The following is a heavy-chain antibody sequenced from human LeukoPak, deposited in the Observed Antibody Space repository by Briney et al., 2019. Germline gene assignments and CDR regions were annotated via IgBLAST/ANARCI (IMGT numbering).Heavy chain of an antibody. Sequence: GESLKISCKGSGYSFTSYGISWARQAPGQGLEWMGWISAYNGNTNYAQKLQGRVTMTTDTSTSTAYMELRSLRSDDTAVYYCAREDIVLMVYAYWGQGTLVTVSS. D-gene: IGHD2-8*01. V-gene: IGHV1-18*01. J-gene: IGHJ4*02. CDR1: GYSFTSYG. CDR3: AREDIVLMVYAY. CDR2: ISAYNGNT.